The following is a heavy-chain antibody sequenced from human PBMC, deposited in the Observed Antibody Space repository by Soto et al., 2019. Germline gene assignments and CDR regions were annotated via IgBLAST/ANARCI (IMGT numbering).Heavy chain of an antibody. D-gene: IGHD3-16*01. Sequence: QVQLVESGGGLVKPGGSLRLSCAASGFTFSDYYMSWIRQAPGKGLEWVSYISSSSSYTNYADSVKGRFTISRDNAKNSLYLQMNSLRAEDTAVYYCASLNRKGDYVWGTDPDFDYWGQGTLVTVSS. CDR1: GFTFSDYY. CDR3: ASLNRKGDYVWGTDPDFDY. CDR2: ISSSSSYT. V-gene: IGHV3-11*06. J-gene: IGHJ4*02.